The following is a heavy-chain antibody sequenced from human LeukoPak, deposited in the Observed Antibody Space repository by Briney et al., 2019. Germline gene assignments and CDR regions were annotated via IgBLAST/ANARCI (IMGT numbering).Heavy chain of an antibody. Sequence: PGGSLRLSCSASGFTFSRYSLDWVRQAPGKGLEWVSYISTSGSTRYYADSVKGRFTISRDNAKNSLYLQMNSLRAEDTALYYCAKDIRHYYDSSGYYESEGRGSFDIWGQGTMVTVSS. D-gene: IGHD3-22*01. CDR2: ISTSGSTR. CDR1: GFTFSRYS. CDR3: AKDIRHYYDSSGYYESEGRGSFDI. J-gene: IGHJ3*02. V-gene: IGHV3-48*04.